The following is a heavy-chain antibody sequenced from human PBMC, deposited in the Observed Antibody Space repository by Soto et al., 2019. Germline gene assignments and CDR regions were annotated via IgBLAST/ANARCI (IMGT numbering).Heavy chain of an antibody. CDR2: ISYDGSNK. CDR1: GFTLSSYA. Sequence: QVQLVESGGGVVQPGRSLRLSCAASGFTLSSYAMHWVRQAPGKGLEWVAVISYDGSNKYYADSVKGRFTISRDNSKNTLYLQMNSLRPEDTALYYCVGGQYYFDYRGQGTLVTVSS. V-gene: IGHV3-30*04. J-gene: IGHJ4*02. CDR3: VGGQYYFDY. D-gene: IGHD3-10*01.